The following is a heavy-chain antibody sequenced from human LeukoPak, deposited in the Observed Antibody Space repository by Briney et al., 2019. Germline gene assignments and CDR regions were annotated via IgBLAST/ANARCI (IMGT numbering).Heavy chain of an antibody. D-gene: IGHD2-2*01. J-gene: IGHJ3*02. Sequence: SETLTLTCTVSGGSISSSSYYWGWIRQPPGKGLEWVRSINDSGSTYSNPSLKSRVTISVDTSKNQFSLKLSSVTAADTAVYYCARQLYCSSTSCWGSAVDIWGQGTRVTVSS. CDR2: INDSGST. V-gene: IGHV4-39*01. CDR1: GGSISSSSYY. CDR3: ARQLYCSSTSCWGSAVDI.